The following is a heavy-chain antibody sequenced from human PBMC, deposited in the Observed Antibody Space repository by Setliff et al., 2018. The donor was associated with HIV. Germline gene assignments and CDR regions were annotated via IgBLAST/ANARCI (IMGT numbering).Heavy chain of an antibody. CDR3: ARIRRRITIFGAVTDYGMDV. D-gene: IGHD3-3*01. J-gene: IGHJ6*02. Sequence: SGPTLVNPTQTLTLTCSFSGFSLSTTGMSLSWIRQPPGKALEWLARIDWDDDKYYSTSLKTRLTISKDTSKNQVVLTMTNMDPVDTATYYCARIRRRITIFGAVTDYGMDVWVPETLLVTVSS. CDR1: GFSLSTTGMS. V-gene: IGHV2-70*11. CDR2: IDWDDDK.